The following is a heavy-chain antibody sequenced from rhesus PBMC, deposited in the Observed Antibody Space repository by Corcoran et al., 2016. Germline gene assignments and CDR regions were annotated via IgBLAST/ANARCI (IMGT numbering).Heavy chain of an antibody. Sequence: QVQLQESGPGLVKTSETLSLTCAVSGGSVSSSNWWSWIRQPQGKGLEWIGYISGSSGSTYYNPALKSRVTISTDTSKNQFSLKLSSVTAADTAVYYCARDSVTGTTCAFDFWGQGLRVTVSS. V-gene: IGHV4-65*01. D-gene: IGHD1-26*01. CDR1: GGSVSSSNW. CDR3: ARDSVTGTTCAFDF. CDR2: ISGSSGST. J-gene: IGHJ3*01.